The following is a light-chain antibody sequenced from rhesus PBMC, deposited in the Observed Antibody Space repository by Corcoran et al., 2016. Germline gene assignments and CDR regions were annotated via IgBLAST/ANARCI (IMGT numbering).Light chain of an antibody. CDR2: AAS. Sequence: DIQMTQSPSSLSASVGDTVTITCRASQGISSYLNWFQQKPGKAPKLLIYAASSLESGVPSRFSVSGCGTDFTLPISRLQPEDFAVYYYLQHNSYPYSFGQGTKVEIK. CDR1: QGISSY. V-gene: IGKV1-28*03. J-gene: IGKJ2*01. CDR3: LQHNSYPYS.